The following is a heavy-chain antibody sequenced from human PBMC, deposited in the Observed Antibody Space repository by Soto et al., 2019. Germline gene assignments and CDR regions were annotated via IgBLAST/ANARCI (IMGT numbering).Heavy chain of an antibody. V-gene: IGHV3-53*04. Sequence: GGSLRLSCAASGFTVSSNYMSWVRQAPGKGLEWVSVIYSNGSTYYEDAVKGGFTISRNNSKNMLDIQMNSLRAEDTDVYYCAGGSRGIAARRVPYYYYMDVWGQGTTVTVSS. CDR1: GFTVSSNY. CDR2: IYSNGST. J-gene: IGHJ6*03. D-gene: IGHD6-6*01. CDR3: AGGSRGIAARRVPYYYYMDV.